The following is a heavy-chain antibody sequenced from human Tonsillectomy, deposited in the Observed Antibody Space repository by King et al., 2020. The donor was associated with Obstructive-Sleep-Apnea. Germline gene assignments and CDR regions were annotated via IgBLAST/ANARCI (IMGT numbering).Heavy chain of an antibody. Sequence: QVQLQESGPGLVKPSETLSLTCTVSVVSISTSYWSCLRQPPGKRLQWFGSIYYSGGSNYNPTPKRRVSISVKTSKNQLSLKLTSETAADTAVYYCTRSPYGSGIIDYFDPWGQGTLVTVSS. D-gene: IGHD3-10*01. J-gene: IGHJ5*02. CDR1: VVSISTSY. CDR2: IYYSGGS. CDR3: TRSPYGSGIIDYFDP. V-gene: IGHV4-59*01.